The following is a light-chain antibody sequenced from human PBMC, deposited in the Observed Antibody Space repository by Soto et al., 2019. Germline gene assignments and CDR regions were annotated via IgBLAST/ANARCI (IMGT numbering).Light chain of an antibody. V-gene: IGKV3-15*01. CDR2: VAS. J-gene: IGKJ4*01. Sequence: EIVMTQSPAPLSVSPGERATLSCRASQSVSRNLAWYQQKPGQTPQRLIYVASTRATATPARFSGSGSGTEFTLTISSLQSEDFAVYYCQQYNVWPLTFGGGTKVEFK. CDR3: QQYNVWPLT. CDR1: QSVSRN.